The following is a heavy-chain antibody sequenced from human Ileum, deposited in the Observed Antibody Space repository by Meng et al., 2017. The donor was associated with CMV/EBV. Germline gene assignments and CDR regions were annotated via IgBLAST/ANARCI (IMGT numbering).Heavy chain of an antibody. CDR1: GGSFTNYY. J-gene: IGHJ6*02. CDR3: ATGGADPSQCCMAV. Sequence: SETLSLTCAVHGGSFTNYYWSWLRQAPGKGLEWIGEITHTGVINYNPSLKSRVTMSLDTSENHFSLRLTAVIAADTAVYYCATGGADPSQCCMAVWGQGTMVTVSS. D-gene: IGHD1-26*01. CDR2: ITHTGVI. V-gene: IGHV4-34*01.